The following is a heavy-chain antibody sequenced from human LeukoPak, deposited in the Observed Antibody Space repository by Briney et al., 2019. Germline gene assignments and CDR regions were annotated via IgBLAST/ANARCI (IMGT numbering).Heavy chain of an antibody. CDR2: ISGSGGNT. Sequence: GGSLRLSCAASGFTFTNYAMSWVRQAPGKGLEWVSTISGSGGNTYYADSVKGRFTSSRDNSKNTLYLQMNSLRAEDTAVYYCAKLDFDYWGQGTLVTVSS. CDR1: GFTFTNYA. J-gene: IGHJ4*02. V-gene: IGHV3-23*01. CDR3: AKLDFDY.